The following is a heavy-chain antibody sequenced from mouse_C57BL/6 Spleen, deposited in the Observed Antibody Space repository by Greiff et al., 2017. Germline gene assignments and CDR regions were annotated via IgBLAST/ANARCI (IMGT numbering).Heavy chain of an antibody. CDR3: THYYYGSSSGFAY. V-gene: IGHV14-4*01. D-gene: IGHD1-1*01. CDR2: IDPENGDT. CDR1: GFNIKDDY. J-gene: IGHJ3*01. Sequence: EVQLQQSGAELVRPGASVKLSCTASGFNIKDDYMHWVKQRPEQGLELIGWIDPENGDTEYASKFQGKATITADTSSNTAYLQLSSLTSEDTAVYYCTHYYYGSSSGFAYWGQGTLVTVSA.